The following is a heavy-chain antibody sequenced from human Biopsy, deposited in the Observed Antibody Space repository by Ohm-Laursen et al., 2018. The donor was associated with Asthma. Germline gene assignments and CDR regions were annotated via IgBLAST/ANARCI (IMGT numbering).Heavy chain of an antibody. CDR1: GGTFSNFA. J-gene: IGHJ6*02. V-gene: IGHV1-69*13. CDR3: ARCQVGYSSGWSLLLKKIYYSGMDV. CDR2: IMTVFGTT. D-gene: IGHD6-19*01. Sequence: ASVKVSCKAPGGTFSNFAISWVRQAPGQGFEWLGGIMTVFGTTNYAQKFQGRVTITADESTSTAYMEVTSLRSEDTAIYYCARCQVGYSSGWSLLLKKIYYSGMDVWDQGTAVTVSS.